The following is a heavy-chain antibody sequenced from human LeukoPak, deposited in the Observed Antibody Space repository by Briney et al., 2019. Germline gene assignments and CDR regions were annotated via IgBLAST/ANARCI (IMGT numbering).Heavy chain of an antibody. CDR3: ARPVAGPTSEYFQH. D-gene: IGHD6-19*01. Sequence: SETLSLTCTVTGGSISSSSYYWGWIRQPPGKGLEWIGSIYYSGSTYYNPSLKSRVTISVDTSKNQFSLKLSSVTAADTAVYYCARPVAGPTSEYFQHWGQGTLVTVSS. CDR1: GGSISSSSYY. J-gene: IGHJ1*01. V-gene: IGHV4-39*01. CDR2: IYYSGST.